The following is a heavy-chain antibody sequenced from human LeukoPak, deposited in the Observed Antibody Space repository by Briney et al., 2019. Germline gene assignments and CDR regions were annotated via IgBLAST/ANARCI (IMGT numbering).Heavy chain of an antibody. V-gene: IGHV4-34*01. CDR3: ARRGDYGSGSYYDY. CDR2: INHSGST. J-gene: IGHJ4*02. CDR1: GGSFSGYY. Sequence: SETLSLTCAVYGGSFSGYYWSWIRQPPGKGLEWIGEINHSGSTNYNPSLKSRVTISVDTSKNQFSLKLSSVTAADTAVYYCARRGDYGSGSYYDYWGQGTLVTVSS. D-gene: IGHD3-10*01.